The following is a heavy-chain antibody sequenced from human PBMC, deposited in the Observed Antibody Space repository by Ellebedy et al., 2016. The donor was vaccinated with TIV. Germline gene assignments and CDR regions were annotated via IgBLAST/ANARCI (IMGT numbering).Heavy chain of an antibody. CDR1: GFTFSSYG. J-gene: IGHJ3*02. V-gene: IGHV3-33*01. Sequence: GESLKISXAASGFTFSSYGMHWVRQAPGKGLEWVAVIWYDGSNKYYADSVKGRFTISRDNSKNTLYLQMNSLRAEDTAVYYCARGATVGLDAFDIWGQGTMVTVSS. D-gene: IGHD1-26*01. CDR3: ARGATVGLDAFDI. CDR2: IWYDGSNK.